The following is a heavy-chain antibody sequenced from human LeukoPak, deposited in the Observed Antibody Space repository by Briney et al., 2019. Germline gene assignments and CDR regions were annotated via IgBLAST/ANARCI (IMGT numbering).Heavy chain of an antibody. D-gene: IGHD2-15*01. CDR3: ARQQGYCSGGSCYSEGYFDY. Sequence: GGSLRLSCAASGFTFSSYGMRWVRQAPGKGLEWVAVIWYDGSNKYYADSVKGRFTISRDNSKNTLYLQMNSLRAEDTAVYYCARQQGYCSGGSCYSEGYFDYWGQGTLVTVSS. J-gene: IGHJ4*02. CDR2: IWYDGSNK. CDR1: GFTFSSYG. V-gene: IGHV3-33*01.